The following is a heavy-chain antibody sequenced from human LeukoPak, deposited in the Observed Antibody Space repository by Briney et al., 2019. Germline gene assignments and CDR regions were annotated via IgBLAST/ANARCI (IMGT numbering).Heavy chain of an antibody. D-gene: IGHD6-6*01. CDR2: INHSGST. Sequence: PSETLSLTCAVYGGSFSGYYWSWIRQPPGKGLEWIGEINHSGSTNYNPSLKSRVTISVDTSKNQFSLKLSSVTAADTAVYYCARGQYSSSSADWYFDLWGRGTLVTVPS. V-gene: IGHV4-34*01. J-gene: IGHJ2*01. CDR1: GGSFSGYY. CDR3: ARGQYSSSSADWYFDL.